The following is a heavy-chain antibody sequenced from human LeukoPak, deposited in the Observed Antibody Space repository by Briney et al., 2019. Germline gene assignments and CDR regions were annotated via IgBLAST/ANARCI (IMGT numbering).Heavy chain of an antibody. D-gene: IGHD3-16*02. J-gene: IGHJ4*02. V-gene: IGHV4-39*01. CDR1: GGSISSSSYY. CDR2: IYYSGST. Sequence: PSETLSLTCTVSGGSISSSSYYWGWIRQPPGKGLEWIGSIYYSGSTYYNPSLKSRVTISVDTSKNQFSLKLSSVTAADTAVYYCARRSPQYYDYVWGSYRSYYFDYWGQGTLVTVSS. CDR3: ARRSPQYYDYVWGSYRSYYFDY.